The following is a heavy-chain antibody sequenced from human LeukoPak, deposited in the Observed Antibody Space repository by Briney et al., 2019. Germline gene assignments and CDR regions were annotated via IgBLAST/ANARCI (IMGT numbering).Heavy chain of an antibody. CDR3: TTRFIDDYGDYLLEY. V-gene: IGHV3-15*01. J-gene: IGHJ4*02. CDR2: IKSKTDNGTT. Sequence: GGSLRLSCAASGSTFSNAWMSWVRQAPGKGLEWVGRIKSKTDNGTTDYAAPVKGRFTISRDDSKNTLYLQMNSVQTADTGVYYCTTRFIDDYGDYLLEYWGQGTLVTVSS. D-gene: IGHD4-17*01. CDR1: GSTFSNAW.